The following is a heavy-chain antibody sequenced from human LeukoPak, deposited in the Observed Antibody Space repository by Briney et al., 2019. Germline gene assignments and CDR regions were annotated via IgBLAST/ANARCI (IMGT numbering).Heavy chain of an antibody. Sequence: GESLKISCKGSGYIFTGYWISWVRQMPGTGLEWIGRIDPSDSYTNYSPSIQGHVTVSADKSISTAYLQWSSLKASDTAIYYCARRYCTGGSCFGDAFDIWGQGTMVTVSS. CDR2: IDPSDSYT. CDR1: GYIFTGYW. CDR3: ARRYCTGGSCFGDAFDI. D-gene: IGHD2-15*01. J-gene: IGHJ3*02. V-gene: IGHV5-10-1*01.